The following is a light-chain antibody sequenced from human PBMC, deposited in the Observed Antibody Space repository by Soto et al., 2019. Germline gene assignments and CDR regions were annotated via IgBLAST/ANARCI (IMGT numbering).Light chain of an antibody. V-gene: IGKV3-20*01. J-gene: IGKJ1*01. CDR3: LQNGSSPPWT. Sequence: EIVLTQSPGTLSLSPGERATLSCRASQSVSSSYLAWYQQKPGQAPRLLIYGASSRATGIPDRFSGSGSGKDFSLTIRRLEPEDFAVYYCLQNGSSPPWTFGQGTKVEIK. CDR1: QSVSSSY. CDR2: GAS.